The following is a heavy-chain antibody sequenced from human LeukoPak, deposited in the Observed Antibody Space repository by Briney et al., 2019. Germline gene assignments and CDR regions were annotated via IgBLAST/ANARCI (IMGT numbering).Heavy chain of an antibody. CDR1: GGTFSSYA. Sequence: EASVKVSCKASGGTFSSYAISWVRQAPGQGLEWMGRIIPILGIANYAQKFQGRVTITADKSTSTAYMELSSLRSEDTAVYYCARDLRVGAIDYWGQGTLVTVSS. CDR3: ARDLRVGAIDY. V-gene: IGHV1-69*04. D-gene: IGHD1-26*01. J-gene: IGHJ4*02. CDR2: IIPILGIA.